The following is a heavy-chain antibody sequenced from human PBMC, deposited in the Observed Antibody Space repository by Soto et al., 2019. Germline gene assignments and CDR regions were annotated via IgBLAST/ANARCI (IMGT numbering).Heavy chain of an antibody. CDR3: ARQTTVTTPNWFDP. D-gene: IGHD4-17*01. V-gene: IGHV1-18*01. Sequence: GASVKVSCKASGYTFTSYGISWVRQAPGQGLEWMGWISAYNGNTNYAQKLQGRVTMTTDTSTSTAYMELRSLRSDDTAVYYCARQTTVTTPNWFDPWGQGTLVTVSS. J-gene: IGHJ5*02. CDR2: ISAYNGNT. CDR1: GYTFTSYG.